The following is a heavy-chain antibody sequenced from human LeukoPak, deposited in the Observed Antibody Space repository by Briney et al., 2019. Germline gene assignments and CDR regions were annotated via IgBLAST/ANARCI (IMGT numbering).Heavy chain of an antibody. CDR1: GGAISSGGYY. Sequence: SETLSLTCTVSGGAISSGGYYWSWIRQHPGKGLEWSGYIYCSGRTCYNPSLKSRVTISVDTSKNQFSLKLSSVTAADTAVYYCAGGRGQVTTFDSWGQGTLVTVSS. CDR3: AGGRGQVTTFDS. J-gene: IGHJ4*02. CDR2: IYCSGRT. V-gene: IGHV4-31*03. D-gene: IGHD4-17*01.